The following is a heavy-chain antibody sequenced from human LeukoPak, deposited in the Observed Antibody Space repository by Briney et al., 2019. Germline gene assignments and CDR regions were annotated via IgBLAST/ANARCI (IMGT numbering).Heavy chain of an antibody. CDR1: GGSISSGGYY. CDR3: ARHEYSGYDGVGS. CDR2: IYYSGST. J-gene: IGHJ4*02. Sequence: MPSETLSLTCTVSGGSISSGGYYWSWIRQHPGKGLEWVGYIYYSGSTYYNPSLKSRVTISVDTSKNQFSLKLSSVTAADTAVYYCARHEYSGYDGVGSWGQGTLVTVSS. V-gene: IGHV4-31*03. D-gene: IGHD5-12*01.